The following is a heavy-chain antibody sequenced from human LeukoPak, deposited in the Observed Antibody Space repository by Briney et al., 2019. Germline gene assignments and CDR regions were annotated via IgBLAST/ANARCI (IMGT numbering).Heavy chain of an antibody. V-gene: IGHV4-61*02. Sequence: PSQTLSLTCTVSGGSISSGSYYWIWIRQPAGKGLEWIGRIYTSGSTNYNPSLKSRVPISVDTSKNQFSLKLSSVTAADTAVYYCARVASSMVRGVTSFDYWGQGTLVTVSS. CDR2: IYTSGST. CDR1: GGSISSGSYY. J-gene: IGHJ4*02. D-gene: IGHD3-10*01. CDR3: ARVASSMVRGVTSFDY.